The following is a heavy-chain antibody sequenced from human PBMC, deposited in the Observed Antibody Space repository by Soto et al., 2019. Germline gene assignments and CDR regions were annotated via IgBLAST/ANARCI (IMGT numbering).Heavy chain of an antibody. V-gene: IGHV3-23*01. D-gene: IGHD3-16*02. Sequence: PGGSLRLSCAASGFSLSTFAMGWVRQAPGKGLEWVSLITGSGDNTYYADSVRGRFTISKDNAKSALFLQMNSLRGDETAVYYCENVFVKWVFDSCGQLSLVPVSA. CDR3: ENVFVKWVFDS. CDR2: ITGSGDNT. CDR1: GFSLSTFA. J-gene: IGHJ4*02.